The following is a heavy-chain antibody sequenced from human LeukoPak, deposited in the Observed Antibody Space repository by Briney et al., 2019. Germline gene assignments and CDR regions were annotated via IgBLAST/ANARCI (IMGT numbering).Heavy chain of an antibody. Sequence: GGSLRPSCAPSGFTFNTYGMHWVRQAPGQGLEWVAAIWFDGSVKHYSDAVKGRFTISRDNSLNTLYLQMNSLRVEDTAIYYCAKDTGVQFLEPAFWGQGTLVTVSS. CDR1: GFTFNTYG. V-gene: IGHV3-33*06. CDR2: IWFDGSVK. CDR3: AKDTGVQFLEPAF. J-gene: IGHJ4*02. D-gene: IGHD3-3*01.